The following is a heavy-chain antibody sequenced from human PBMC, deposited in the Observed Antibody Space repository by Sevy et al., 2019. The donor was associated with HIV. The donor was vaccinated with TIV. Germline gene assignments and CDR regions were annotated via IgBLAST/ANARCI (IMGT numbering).Heavy chain of an antibody. CDR1: GFTFSSYA. V-gene: IGHV3-23*01. CDR3: AKDETRITIFGVVGIDY. D-gene: IGHD3-3*01. Sequence: GGSLRLSCAASGFTFSSYAMSWVRQAPGKGLEWVSAISGSGGSTYYADSVKGRFTISRDNSKNTLYLQMNSLVAEDTAVYYCAKDETRITIFGVVGIDYWGQGTLVTVSS. CDR2: ISGSGGST. J-gene: IGHJ4*02.